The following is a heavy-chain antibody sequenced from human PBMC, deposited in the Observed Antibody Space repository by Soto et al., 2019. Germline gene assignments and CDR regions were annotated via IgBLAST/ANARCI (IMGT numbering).Heavy chain of an antibody. CDR2: IWYDGSNK. V-gene: IGHV3-33*01. D-gene: IGHD5-18*01. CDR1: GFTFSSYG. J-gene: IGHJ6*03. CDR3: AREASGYSYGQGSYYYYMDV. Sequence: GGSLRLSCAASGFTFSSYGMHWVRQAPGKGLEWVAVIWYDGSNKYYADSVKGRFTISGDNSKNTLYLQMNSLRAEDTAVYYCAREASGYSYGQGSYYYYMDVWGKGTTVTVSS.